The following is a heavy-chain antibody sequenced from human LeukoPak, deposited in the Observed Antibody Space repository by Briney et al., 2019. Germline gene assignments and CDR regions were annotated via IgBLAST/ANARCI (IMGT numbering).Heavy chain of an antibody. CDR2: VYYSGTT. CDR3: VRDGPYRITNMDV. CDR1: GYSISSGYY. J-gene: IGHJ6*03. Sequence: SETLSLTCAVSGYSISSGYYWGWIRQPPGEGLEWIGSVYYSGTTYYNPALESRVTISLDTSKNQFSLEVSPLTAADTAVYYCVRDGPYRITNMDVWGKGTTVTVSS. V-gene: IGHV4-38-2*02.